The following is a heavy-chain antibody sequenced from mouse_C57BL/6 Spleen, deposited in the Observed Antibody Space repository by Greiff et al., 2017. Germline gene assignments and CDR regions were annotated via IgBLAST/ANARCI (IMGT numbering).Heavy chain of an antibody. J-gene: IGHJ3*01. Sequence: QVQLQQPGAELVKPGASVKLSCKASGYTFTSYWMHWVKQRPGQGLEWIGMIHPNSGSTNYNEKFKSKATLTVDKSSSTAYMQLSSLTSEDSAVYYCAREGDFITRFAYWGQGTLVTVSA. D-gene: IGHD1-1*01. CDR2: IHPNSGST. V-gene: IGHV1-64*01. CDR3: AREGDFITRFAY. CDR1: GYTFTSYW.